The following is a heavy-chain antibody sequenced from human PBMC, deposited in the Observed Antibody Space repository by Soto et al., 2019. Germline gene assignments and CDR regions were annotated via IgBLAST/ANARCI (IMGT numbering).Heavy chain of an antibody. CDR3: AGGKQLWRRRISNCYSG. Sequence: QVQLVQSGAEVKKPESSVKVSYKAPGGTFSTYAISWVRQAPGQGLERIGGISPMYGTANYAQRLQDRVTITADESTNPVYIELSSLRSEDTALSSCAGGKQLWRRRISNCYSGWGQGTLVNVSS. V-gene: IGHV1-69*12. CDR1: GGTFSTYA. CDR2: ISPMYGTA. D-gene: IGHD5-18*01. J-gene: IGHJ4*02.